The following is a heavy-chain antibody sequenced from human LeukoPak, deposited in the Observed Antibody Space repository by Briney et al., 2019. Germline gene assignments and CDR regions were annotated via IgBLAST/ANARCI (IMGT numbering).Heavy chain of an antibody. J-gene: IGHJ4*02. V-gene: IGHV1-18*01. CDR3: ARDRPMVRGVPYCFDC. D-gene: IGHD3-10*01. CDR1: GYTFTSYG. Sequence: ASVKVSCKTSGYTFTSYGISWVRQAPGQGLEWMGWISAYNGHTNYAQKLLDRVTLTTDTSTSTAYMELRSLRSDDTAVYYCARDRPMVRGVPYCFDCWGQGTLVTVSS. CDR2: ISAYNGHT.